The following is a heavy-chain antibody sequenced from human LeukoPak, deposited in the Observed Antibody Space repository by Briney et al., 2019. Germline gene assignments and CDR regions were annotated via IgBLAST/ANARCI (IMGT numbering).Heavy chain of an antibody. CDR2: IYYRGST. CDR3: ARGSTPTTYYYDSSGYYPPDWFDP. J-gene: IGHJ5*02. D-gene: IGHD3-22*01. CDR1: GGSISSYY. Sequence: SETLSLTCTVSGGSISSYYWSWIRQPPGKGLEWIGYIYYRGSTNYNPSLKSRVTISVDTSKNQFSLKLSSVTAADTAVYYCARGSTPTTYYYDSSGYYPPDWFDPWGQGTLVTVSS. V-gene: IGHV4-59*01.